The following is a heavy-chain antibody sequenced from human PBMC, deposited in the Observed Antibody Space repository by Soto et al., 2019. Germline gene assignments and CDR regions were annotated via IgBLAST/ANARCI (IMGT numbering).Heavy chain of an antibody. D-gene: IGHD3-22*01. Sequence: GGSLRLSCAASGFTFSSYAMHWVRQAPGKGLEWVAVISYDGSNKYYADSVKGRFTISRDNSKNTLYLQMNSLRAEDTAVYYCARDLLLDYYDSSGYLDYWGQGTLVTVSS. J-gene: IGHJ4*02. CDR1: GFTFSSYA. CDR3: ARDLLLDYYDSSGYLDY. CDR2: ISYDGSNK. V-gene: IGHV3-30-3*01.